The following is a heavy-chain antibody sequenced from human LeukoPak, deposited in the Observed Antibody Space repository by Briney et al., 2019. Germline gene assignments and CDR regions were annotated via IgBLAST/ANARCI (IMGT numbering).Heavy chain of an antibody. J-gene: IGHJ4*02. D-gene: IGHD6-19*01. CDR2: IGSSSSYT. V-gene: IGHV3-11*06. Sequence: GGSLRLSCAASGFTFGDYYMSWIRQAPGKGLEWVSYIGSSSSYTNYADSVKGRFTISRDNAKNSLYLQMNSLRAEDTAVYYCAATGYSSGWYGYWGQGTLVTVSS. CDR1: GFTFGDYY. CDR3: AATGYSSGWYGY.